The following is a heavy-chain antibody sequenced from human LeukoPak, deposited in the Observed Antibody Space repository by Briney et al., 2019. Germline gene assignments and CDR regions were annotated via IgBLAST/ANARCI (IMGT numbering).Heavy chain of an antibody. V-gene: IGHV1-2*02. CDR3: TRDINWNYGY. CDR1: GYTFTGSY. CDR2: INPNSGDT. J-gene: IGHJ4*02. D-gene: IGHD1-7*01. Sequence: ASVKVSCKASGYTFTGSYMDWVRQAPGQGLEWMGWINPNSGDTNYAQKFQGRVTMTRDTSISTAYMELSRLTSDDTAVYYCTRDINWNYGYWGQGTLVIVSS.